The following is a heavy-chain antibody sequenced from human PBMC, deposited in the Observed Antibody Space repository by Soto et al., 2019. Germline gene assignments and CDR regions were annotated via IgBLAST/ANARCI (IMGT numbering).Heavy chain of an antibody. CDR1: GFTFSSFG. CDR2: ISYDGNNK. CDR3: AKDTYYHDSSGYYIFDC. D-gene: IGHD3-22*01. Sequence: QVQLVESGGGVVQPGRSLRLSCGASGFTFSSFGMHWVRQAPGKGLEGVAHISYDGNNKHYTDSVKGRFTISRDNSENTLYLQMDSLSGEDAAVYYCAKDTYYHDSSGYYIFDCWGQGTLVTVSS. V-gene: IGHV3-30*18. J-gene: IGHJ4*02.